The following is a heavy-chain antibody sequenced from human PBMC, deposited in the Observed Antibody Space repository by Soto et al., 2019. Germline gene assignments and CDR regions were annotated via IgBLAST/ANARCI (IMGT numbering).Heavy chain of an antibody. J-gene: IGHJ4*02. CDR1: GGSISSSIYY. D-gene: IGHD4-17*01. V-gene: IGHV4-39*07. Sequence: PSETLSLTCTVSGGSISSSIYYGGWIRQPPGKGLEWIGEINHSGSTYYNPSLESRVTISVDTSKNQFSLKLSSVTAADTAVYYCARRYGASFDYWGQGTLVTVSS. CDR3: ARRYGASFDY. CDR2: INHSGST.